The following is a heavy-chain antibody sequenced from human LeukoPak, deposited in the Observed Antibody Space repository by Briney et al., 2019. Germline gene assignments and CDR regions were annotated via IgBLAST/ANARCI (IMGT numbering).Heavy chain of an antibody. V-gene: IGHV1-8*01. CDR1: GYTFTSYD. CDR3: ALSYQLLPPYYYYGMDV. CDR2: MNPNSGST. D-gene: IGHD2-2*01. Sequence: ASVKVSCKASGYTFTSYDINWVRQATGQGLEWMGWMNPNSGSTGYAQKFQGRVTMTRNTSISTAYMELSSLRSEDTAVYYCALSYQLLPPYYYYGMDVWGQGTTVTVSS. J-gene: IGHJ6*02.